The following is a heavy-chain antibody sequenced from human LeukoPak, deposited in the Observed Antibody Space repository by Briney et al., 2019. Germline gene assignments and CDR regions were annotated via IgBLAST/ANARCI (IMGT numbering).Heavy chain of an antibody. CDR2: INHSGST. D-gene: IGHD2-2*01. Sequence: SETLSLTCAVYGGSFSGYYWSWIRQPPGRGLEWIGEINHSGSTNYNPSLKSRVTISVDTSKNQFSLKLSSVTAADTAVYYCARGRGIVVAFLKSNWFDPWGQGTLVTVSS. V-gene: IGHV4-34*01. CDR3: ARGRGIVVAFLKSNWFDP. J-gene: IGHJ5*02. CDR1: GGSFSGYY.